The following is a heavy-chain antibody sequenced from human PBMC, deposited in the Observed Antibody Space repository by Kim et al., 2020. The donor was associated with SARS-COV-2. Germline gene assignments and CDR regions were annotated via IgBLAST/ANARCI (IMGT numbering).Heavy chain of an antibody. V-gene: IGHV3-23*01. CDR2: ITSTGGIT. CDR3: AKEGISSGWYWDY. Sequence: GGSLRLSCAGSGFTFSSSAMTWVRQAPGKGLEYVSSITSTGGITQYADSVKGRFTISRDNSKNTLYMQMNSLRAEDTAIYYCAKEGISSGWYWDYGGQGTLVTVSS. D-gene: IGHD6-19*01. J-gene: IGHJ4*02. CDR1: GFTFSSSA.